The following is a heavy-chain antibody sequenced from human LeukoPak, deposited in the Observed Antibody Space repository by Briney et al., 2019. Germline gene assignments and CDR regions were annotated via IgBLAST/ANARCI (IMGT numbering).Heavy chain of an antibody. CDR3: ARGRTSSWYFDY. CDR2: ISGSSTST. CDR1: GFTFSSYA. J-gene: IGHJ4*02. D-gene: IGHD6-13*01. V-gene: IGHV3-23*01. Sequence: GGSLRLSCAASGFTFSSYAITWVRQAPGKGLEWVSSISGSSTSTYYADSVKGRFTISRDNAQNSLYLQMNSLRDEDTAVYYCARGRTSSWYFDYWGQGTLVTVSS.